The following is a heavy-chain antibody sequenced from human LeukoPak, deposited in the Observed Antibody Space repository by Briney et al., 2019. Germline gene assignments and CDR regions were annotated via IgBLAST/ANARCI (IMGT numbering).Heavy chain of an antibody. CDR2: MNPSSGNT. V-gene: IGHV1-8*01. J-gene: IGHJ4*02. CDR3: ARAVKYCSGGSCYFYFDY. Sequence: GASVKVSCKASGYTFTSYDINWVRQATGQGLEWMGWMNPSSGNTGYAQKFQGRVTMTRNTAISPAYMELNSLRSEDTAVYYCARAVKYCSGGSCYFYFDYWGQGTLVTVSS. D-gene: IGHD2-15*01. CDR1: GYTFTSYD.